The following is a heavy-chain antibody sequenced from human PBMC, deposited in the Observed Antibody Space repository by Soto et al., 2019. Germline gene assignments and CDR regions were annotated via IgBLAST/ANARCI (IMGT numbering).Heavy chain of an antibody. CDR3: ARLPGADGSGSYYNVDWFDP. V-gene: IGHV5-51*01. Sequence: GESLKISCNGSGYIFTSYWIGWVRQMPGKGLEWMGIIYPGDSDTRYSPSFQGQVTISADKSISTAYLQWSSLKASDTAMYYCARLPGADGSGSYYNVDWFDPWGQGTLVTVSS. J-gene: IGHJ5*02. CDR2: IYPGDSDT. D-gene: IGHD3-10*01. CDR1: GYIFTSYW.